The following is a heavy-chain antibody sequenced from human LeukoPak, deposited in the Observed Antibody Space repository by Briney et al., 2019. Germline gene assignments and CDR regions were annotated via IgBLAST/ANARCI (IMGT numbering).Heavy chain of an antibody. CDR3: ASHRPTYYDFWSGYPPVGALDI. J-gene: IGHJ3*02. D-gene: IGHD3-3*01. CDR1: GLTFSSYS. CDR2: IISSSRYI. Sequence: GGSLSLFCAPSGLTFSSYSTNWVRHARGKGLEWVSSIISSSRYIYYTHSVKGRFTLSRDNAKHSVYIQINSLRAEDTSVYYRASHRPTYYDFWSGYPPVGALDIWGQGTMVTVSS. V-gene: IGHV3-21*01.